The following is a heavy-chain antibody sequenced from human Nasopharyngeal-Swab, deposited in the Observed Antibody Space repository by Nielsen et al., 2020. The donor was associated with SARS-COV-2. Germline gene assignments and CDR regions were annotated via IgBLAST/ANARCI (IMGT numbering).Heavy chain of an antibody. D-gene: IGHD2-15*01. Sequence: GESLKISCVASRFTFSRWSMHWVRQAPGKGLEWVTDITSDGSDKQYVESVKGRFTISRDNSKNTLYLQVKSLRADDTGVYYCASLRADTTDFDYLGQGTLVTVSS. CDR3: ASLRADTTDFDY. CDR1: RFTFSRWS. J-gene: IGHJ4*02. V-gene: IGHV3-30*03. CDR2: ITSDGSDK.